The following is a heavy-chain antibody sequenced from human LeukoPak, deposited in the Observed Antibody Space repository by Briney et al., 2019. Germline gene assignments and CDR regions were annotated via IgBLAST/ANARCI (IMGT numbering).Heavy chain of an antibody. D-gene: IGHD2-15*01. Sequence: ASVEVSCKASGYTFTSYGISWVRQAPGQGVEWMGCISAYNGNTNYVQKSQGRVTMTTDTSTSTDYMELRRLRSENTAVYYCGRETSQNGCYLECDFWGKENVDTVSS. CDR1: GYTFTSYG. CDR3: GRETSQNGCYLECDF. CDR2: ISAYNGNT. J-gene: IGHJ4*02. V-gene: IGHV1-18*01.